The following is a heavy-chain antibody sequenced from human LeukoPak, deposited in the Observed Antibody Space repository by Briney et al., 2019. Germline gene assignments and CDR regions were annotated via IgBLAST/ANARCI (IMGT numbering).Heavy chain of an antibody. V-gene: IGHV4-34*01. Sequence: SETLSLTCAVYGGSFSGYYWSWIRQPPGKGLEWIGEINHSGSTNYNPSLKSRVTISVDTSKNQFSLNLRSVTAADTAVYYCARRFNTAGGWFDPWGQGTLVTVSS. CDR2: INHSGST. D-gene: IGHD6-13*01. J-gene: IGHJ5*02. CDR1: GGSFSGYY. CDR3: ARRFNTAGGWFDP.